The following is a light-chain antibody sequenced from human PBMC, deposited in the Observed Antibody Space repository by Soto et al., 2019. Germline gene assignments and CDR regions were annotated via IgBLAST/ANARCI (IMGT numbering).Light chain of an antibody. CDR1: QSISSS. J-gene: IGKJ4*01. V-gene: IGKV3D-15*01. Sequence: DIVLTQSPGTLSLSPGERATLSCRASQSISSSYLAWYQQKPGQAPRLLIYDIFTRATGVPTRISGSGSGTEFTLTISSLQSEDFAVYYCQQYNSWPLTFGGGTKVDIK. CDR2: DIF. CDR3: QQYNSWPLT.